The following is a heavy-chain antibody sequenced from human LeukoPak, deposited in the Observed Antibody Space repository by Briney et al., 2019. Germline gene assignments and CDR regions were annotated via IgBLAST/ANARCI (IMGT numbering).Heavy chain of an antibody. V-gene: IGHV3-66*01. D-gene: IGHD6-13*01. CDR1: GFTVSSNY. J-gene: IGHJ4*02. Sequence: GGSLRLSCAASGFTVSSNYMCWVRQAPGKGLEWVSVIYSGGSTYYADSVKGRFAISRDNSKNTLYLQMNSLRAEDSAVYYCAVIAAAGTDFDYWGQGTLVTVSS. CDR2: IYSGGST. CDR3: AVIAAAGTDFDY.